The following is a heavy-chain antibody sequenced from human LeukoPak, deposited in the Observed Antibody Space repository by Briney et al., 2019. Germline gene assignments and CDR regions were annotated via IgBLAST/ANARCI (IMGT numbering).Heavy chain of an antibody. J-gene: IGHJ6*03. V-gene: IGHV3-30*01. Sequence: GGSLRLSCAASGFTFSSHAMHWVRQTPGKGLDWVAVMSYDGSDKYYADSVKGRFTISRDNSKNTLYLQMNSLRAGDTAVYYCARVLEEGYYYYYMDVWGKGTTVTVSS. D-gene: IGHD1-1*01. CDR2: MSYDGSDK. CDR3: ARVLEEGYYYYYMDV. CDR1: GFTFSSHA.